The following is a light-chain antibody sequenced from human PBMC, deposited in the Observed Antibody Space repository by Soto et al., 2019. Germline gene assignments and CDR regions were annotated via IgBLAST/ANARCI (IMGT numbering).Light chain of an antibody. CDR3: QSYDSSLVVV. CDR2: GNS. Sequence: QSVLTQPPSVSGAPGQRVTISCTGSSSNIGAGYDVHWYQQLPGTAPKLLIYGNSNRPSGVPDRFSGSKSGTSASLAITGLQAEDEADYYCQSYDSSLVVVFGGGTMLTVL. CDR1: SSNIGAGYD. V-gene: IGLV1-40*01. J-gene: IGLJ2*01.